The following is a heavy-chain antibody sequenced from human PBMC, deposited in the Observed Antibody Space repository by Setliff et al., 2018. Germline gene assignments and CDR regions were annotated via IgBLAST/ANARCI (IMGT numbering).Heavy chain of an antibody. J-gene: IGHJ2*01. CDR3: ARNPSSFQYSFDL. CDR2: IYASWST. V-gene: IGHV4-61*09. Sequence: ASETLSLTCTVSGDSINSRTNYWSWIRQPAGKGPEWIGHIYASWSTNYNPSLKSRVTISLDTSKNQFSLIVRSVTAADTALYYCARNPSSFQYSFDLWGRGTLVTVSS. D-gene: IGHD5-12*01. CDR1: GDSINSRTNY.